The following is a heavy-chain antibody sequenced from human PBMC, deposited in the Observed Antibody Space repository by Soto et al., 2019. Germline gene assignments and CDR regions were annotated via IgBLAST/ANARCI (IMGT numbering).Heavy chain of an antibody. J-gene: IGHJ4*02. V-gene: IGHV3-9*01. CDR1: GFTFDDYA. CDR2: ISWNSGSI. CDR3: AKNLFSDFWCGYYTRPIDY. Sequence: EVQLVESGGGLVQPGRSLRLSCAASGFTFDDYAMHWVRQAPGKGLEWVSGISWNSGSIGYADSVKGRFTISRDNAKNSLYLQMNSLRAEDTALYYCAKNLFSDFWCGYYTRPIDYWGQGTLVTVSS. D-gene: IGHD3-3*01.